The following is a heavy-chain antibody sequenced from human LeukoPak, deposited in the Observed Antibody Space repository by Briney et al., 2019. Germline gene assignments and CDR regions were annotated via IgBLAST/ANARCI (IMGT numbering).Heavy chain of an antibody. V-gene: IGHV5-51*01. Sequence: GESLKISCKASGYSYTSYWIGWVRQMPGKGLEWMGIIDPSDSDTRYTPSFQGQVTISADKSLTTAYLQWNSLKASDTAMYYCARQTAMGRSGDYWGQGTLVIVSS. J-gene: IGHJ4*02. D-gene: IGHD5-18*01. CDR2: IDPSDSDT. CDR3: ARQTAMGRSGDY. CDR1: GYSYTSYW.